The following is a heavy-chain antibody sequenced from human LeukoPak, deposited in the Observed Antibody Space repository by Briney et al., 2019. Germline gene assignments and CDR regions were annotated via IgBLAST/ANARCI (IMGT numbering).Heavy chain of an antibody. CDR3: ARAYRSMRFAFFDY. D-gene: IGHD2/OR15-2a*01. CDR1: GGSISSYY. Sequence: SETLSLTCTVSGGSISSYYWSWIRQPPGKGLEWIGYIYYSGSTNYNPSLKSRVTISVDASKNQFSLKLSSVTAADTAVYYCARAYRSMRFAFFDYWGQGTLVTVSS. CDR2: IYYSGST. V-gene: IGHV4-59*01. J-gene: IGHJ4*02.